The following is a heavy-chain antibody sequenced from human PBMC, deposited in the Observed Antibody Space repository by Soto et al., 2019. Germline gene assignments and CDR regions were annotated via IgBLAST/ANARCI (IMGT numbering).Heavy chain of an antibody. CDR3: ARPRHHTALVFDY. J-gene: IGHJ4*02. CDR2: TYFGGST. D-gene: IGHD2-8*02. Sequence: SETLSLTCTVSGGSITSSPSYWSWIRQPPWKGLEWIGSTYFGGSTYYNPSLTGRVTISVDTSKNQVSLNLNSVTAADTAVYYCARPRHHTALVFDYWGQGXLVTVYS. CDR1: GGSITSSPSY. V-gene: IGHV4-39*01.